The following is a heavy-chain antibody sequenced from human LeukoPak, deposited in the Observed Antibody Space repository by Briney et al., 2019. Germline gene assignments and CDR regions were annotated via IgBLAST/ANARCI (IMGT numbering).Heavy chain of an antibody. J-gene: IGHJ3*02. D-gene: IGHD1-26*01. Sequence: PSETLSLTRAVYGGSFSGYYWSWIRQPPGKGLEWIGEINHSGSTNYNPSLKSRVTISVDTSKNQFSLKLSSVTAADTAVYCCARLALTSPKWELMGAFDIWGQGTMVTVSS. CDR1: GGSFSGYY. V-gene: IGHV4-34*01. CDR2: INHSGST. CDR3: ARLALTSPKWELMGAFDI.